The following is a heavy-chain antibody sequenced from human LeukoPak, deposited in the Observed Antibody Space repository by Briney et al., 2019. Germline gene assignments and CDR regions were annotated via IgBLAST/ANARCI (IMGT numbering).Heavy chain of an antibody. CDR1: GCTFTGYY. CDR2: INPNSGGT. J-gene: IGHJ4*02. Sequence: ASVKVSCKASGCTFTGYYMHWARQAPGQGLEWMAWINPNSGGTNYAQKFQGRVTMTRDTSISTAYMELSRLTSDDTAVYYCARAPLGLPFDYWGQGSLVTVSS. CDR3: ARAPLGLPFDY. V-gene: IGHV1-2*02.